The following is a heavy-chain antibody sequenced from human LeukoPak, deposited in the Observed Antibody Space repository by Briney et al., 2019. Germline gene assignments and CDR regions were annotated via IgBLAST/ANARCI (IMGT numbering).Heavy chain of an antibody. J-gene: IGHJ4*02. V-gene: IGHV3-7*01. CDR3: ARGYYYSGTYYLSFFDY. CDR2: INQDDSQI. CDR1: GFNFHKYW. D-gene: IGHD3-10*01. Sequence: TGGPLRLSCAASGFNFHKYWLIWVRQAPGKGLEWVANINQDDSQIYYLESVEGRFIITRDNAKNSLHLQINSLRVEDTAVYYCARGYYYSGTYYLSFFDYWGQGTLVTVSS.